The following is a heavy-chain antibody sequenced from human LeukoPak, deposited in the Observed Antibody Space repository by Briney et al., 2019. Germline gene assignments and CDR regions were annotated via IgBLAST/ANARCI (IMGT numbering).Heavy chain of an antibody. CDR1: GFTFDVYT. J-gene: IGHJ3*02. D-gene: IGHD2-21*02. CDR3: ARDLGTPARRGDYDHDAFDI. CDR2: ISSSSSYI. Sequence: PGGSLRLSCAASGFTFDVYTMNWVRQAPGKGLEWVSSISSSSSYIYYADSVKGRFTISRDNAKNSLYLQMNSLRAEDTAVYYCARDLGTPARRGDYDHDAFDIWGQGTMVTVSS. V-gene: IGHV3-21*01.